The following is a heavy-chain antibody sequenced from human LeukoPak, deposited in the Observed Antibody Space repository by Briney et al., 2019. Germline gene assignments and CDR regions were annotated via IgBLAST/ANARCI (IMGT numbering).Heavy chain of an antibody. CDR3: ARVIIGTTNFDI. D-gene: IGHD1-7*01. Sequence: ASETLSLTCTVSGGSISSFYWTWIRQPPGKGLEWIGYIHDSGTTNSNPSLKSRVTISLDTSRNQFSLKLTSVTAADTAVYYCARVIIGTTNFDIWGQGTMVTVSS. J-gene: IGHJ3*02. V-gene: IGHV4-59*08. CDR2: IHDSGTT. CDR1: GGSISSFY.